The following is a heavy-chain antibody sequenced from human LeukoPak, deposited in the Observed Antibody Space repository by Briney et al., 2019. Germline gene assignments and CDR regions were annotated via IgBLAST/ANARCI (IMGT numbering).Heavy chain of an antibody. CDR1: GLTFSNFA. J-gene: IGHJ6*03. Sequence: GGSLRLSCAASGLTFSNFAMSWVRQAPGKGLEWGSMITGSGGRTFYADSVKGRFTISRDNSRDTLYLQMSSLRADDAAVYYCAKMKGPGLYLHYSMDVRGKGTTVTVSS. D-gene: IGHD2-2*02. CDR2: ITGSGGRT. CDR3: AKMKGPGLYLHYSMDV. V-gene: IGHV3-23*01.